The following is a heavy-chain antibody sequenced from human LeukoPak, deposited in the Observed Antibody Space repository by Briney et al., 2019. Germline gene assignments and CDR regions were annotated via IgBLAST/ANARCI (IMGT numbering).Heavy chain of an antibody. CDR3: ATVGDYDILTGYTPHYYYGMDV. D-gene: IGHD3-9*01. CDR1: GGTFSSYA. CDR2: IIPIFGTA. J-gene: IGHJ6*02. V-gene: IGHV1-69*13. Sequence: SVKVSCKASGGTFSSYAISWVRQAPGQGLEWMGGIIPIFGTANYAQKFQGRVTITADESTSTAYMELSSLRSEDTAVYYCATVGDYDILTGYTPHYYYGMDVWGQGTTVTVSS.